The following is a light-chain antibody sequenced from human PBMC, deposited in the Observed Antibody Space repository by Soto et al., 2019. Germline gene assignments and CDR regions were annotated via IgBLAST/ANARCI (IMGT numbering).Light chain of an antibody. CDR3: HRSGSSPGT. V-gene: IGKV3-20*01. CDR2: GAS. J-gene: IGKJ2*02. CDR1: QSVSSSY. Sequence: EIVLTQSPGTLSLSPGERATLSCRASQSVSSSYLAWYQQKPGQAPRLLIYGASSRATGIPDRFSGSGSGTDFTLTISRLEPEDFAVYYCHRSGSSPGTFGQGTKLEI.